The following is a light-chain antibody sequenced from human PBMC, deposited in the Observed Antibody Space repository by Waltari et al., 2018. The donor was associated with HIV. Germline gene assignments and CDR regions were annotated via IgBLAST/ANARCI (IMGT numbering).Light chain of an antibody. CDR3: MIWHSSAVV. V-gene: IGLV5-45*01. CDR1: RGIHVGPYR. Sequence: QAVLTQPASLSASPGASASLTCTLRRGIHVGPYRIYWYTPKPGSPPQSFLRYKSDSEKQQGSGVPSRFSGSKDASANAGILLISGLQSEDEADYYCMIWHSSAVVFGGGTKLTVL. CDR2: YKSDSEK. J-gene: IGLJ2*01.